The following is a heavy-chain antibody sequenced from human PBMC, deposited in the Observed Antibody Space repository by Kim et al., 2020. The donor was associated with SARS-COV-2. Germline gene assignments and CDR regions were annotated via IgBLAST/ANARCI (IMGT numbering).Heavy chain of an antibody. Sequence: LKSRVTISIDTSKNQFSLKLSSVTAADTAVYYCARVDSSSPVGTYNWFDPWGQGTLVTVSS. V-gene: IGHV4-39*01. CDR3: ARVDSSSPVGTYNWFDP. D-gene: IGHD6-13*01. J-gene: IGHJ5*02.